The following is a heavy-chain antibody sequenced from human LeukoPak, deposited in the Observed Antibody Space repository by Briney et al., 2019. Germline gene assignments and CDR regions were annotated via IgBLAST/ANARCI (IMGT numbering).Heavy chain of an antibody. CDR3: ARGRYSGSKSADAFDI. CDR2: INHSGST. V-gene: IGHV4-39*06. D-gene: IGHD1-26*01. CDR1: GGSISSSRYY. J-gene: IGHJ3*02. Sequence: ASETLSLTCTVSGGSISSSRYYWGWIRQPPGKGLEWIGEINHSGSTNYNPSLKSRVTISVDTSKNQFALKLSSVTAADTAGDYCARGRYSGSKSADAFDIWGQGTMVTVSS.